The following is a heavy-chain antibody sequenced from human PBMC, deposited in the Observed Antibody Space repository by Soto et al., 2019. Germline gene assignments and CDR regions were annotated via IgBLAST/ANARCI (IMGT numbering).Heavy chain of an antibody. J-gene: IGHJ5*02. D-gene: IGHD2-15*01. Sequence: GASVKVSCKASGGTFSSYTISWVRQAPGQGLEWMGRIIPILGIANYAQKFQGRVTITADKSTSTAYMELSSLRSEDTAVYYCERDREDIVVVVATSGNWFDPWGQGTLVTVSS. V-gene: IGHV1-69*04. CDR1: GGTFSSYT. CDR3: ERDREDIVVVVATSGNWFDP. CDR2: IIPILGIA.